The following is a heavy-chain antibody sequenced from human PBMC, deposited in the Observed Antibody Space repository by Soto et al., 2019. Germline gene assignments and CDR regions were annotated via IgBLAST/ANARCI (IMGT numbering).Heavy chain of an antibody. CDR3: ARDVAAGNYDAFDI. CDR2: IKQDGSEK. J-gene: IGHJ3*02. Sequence: GGSLRLSCAASGFTFSSYWMSWVRQAPGKGLEWVANIKQDGSEKYYVDSVKGRFTISRDNAKNSLYLQMNSLRAEDTAVYYCARDVAAGNYDAFDIWGQGTMVTVSS. V-gene: IGHV3-7*01. D-gene: IGHD6-13*01. CDR1: GFTFSSYW.